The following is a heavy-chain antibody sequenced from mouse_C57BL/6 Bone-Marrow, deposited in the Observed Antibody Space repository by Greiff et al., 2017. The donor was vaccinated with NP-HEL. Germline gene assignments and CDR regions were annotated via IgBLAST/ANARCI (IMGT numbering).Heavy chain of an antibody. J-gene: IGHJ4*01. CDR3: ARMDYYGSSFLYYAMDY. CDR1: GYTFTSYW. Sequence: QVQLQQPGAELVMPGASVKLSCKASGYTFTSYWMHWVKQRPGQGLEWIGEIDHSDSYTNYNQKFKGKTTLTVDKSSSTAYMQLSSLTSEDSAVYYCARMDYYGSSFLYYAMDYWGQGTSVTVSS. V-gene: IGHV1-69*01. CDR2: IDHSDSYT. D-gene: IGHD1-1*01.